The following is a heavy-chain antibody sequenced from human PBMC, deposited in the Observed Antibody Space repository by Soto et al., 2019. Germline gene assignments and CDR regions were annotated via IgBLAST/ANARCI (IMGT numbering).Heavy chain of an antibody. J-gene: IGHJ4*02. V-gene: IGHV1-58*01. Sequence: SVKVSCKASGFTFTSSAVQWVRQARGQRLEWIGWIVVGSGNTNYAQKFQERVTITRDMSTSTAYMELSSLRSEDTAVYYCAAVNGGYCSGGSCYSYYFDYWGQGTLVTVSS. CDR2: IVVGSGNT. CDR3: AAVNGGYCSGGSCYSYYFDY. CDR1: GFTFTSSA. D-gene: IGHD2-15*01.